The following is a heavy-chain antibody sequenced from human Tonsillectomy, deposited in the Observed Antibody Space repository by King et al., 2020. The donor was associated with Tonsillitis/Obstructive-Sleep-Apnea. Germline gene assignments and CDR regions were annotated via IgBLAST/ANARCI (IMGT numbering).Heavy chain of an antibody. CDR3: ARQPHPPRPFTHRWFDP. V-gene: IGHV4-39*01. CDR2: IYYSGST. D-gene: IGHD6-25*01. J-gene: IGHJ5*02. Sequence: QVQLQESGPGLVKPSETLSLTCTVSGGSIVSTSYYWGWIRQPPGKGLEWIGSIYYSGSTYYNPSLKSRVTISVDTSKNQFSLKLSSVTAADTAVYYCARQPHPPRPFTHRWFDPWGQGTLVSVSA. CDR1: GGSIVSTSYY.